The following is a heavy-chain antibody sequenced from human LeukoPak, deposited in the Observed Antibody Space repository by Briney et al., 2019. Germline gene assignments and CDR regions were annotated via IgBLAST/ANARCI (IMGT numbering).Heavy chain of an antibody. J-gene: IGHJ6*03. Sequence: SVKVSCKASGGTFSSYAISWVRQAPGQGLEWMGGIIPIFGTANYAQKFQGRVTITADESTSTAYMELSSLRSEDTAVYYCARLHPYYYYMDVWGKGTTVTVSS. V-gene: IGHV1-69*13. CDR3: ARLHPYYYYMDV. D-gene: IGHD4-11*01. CDR2: IIPIFGTA. CDR1: GGTFSSYA.